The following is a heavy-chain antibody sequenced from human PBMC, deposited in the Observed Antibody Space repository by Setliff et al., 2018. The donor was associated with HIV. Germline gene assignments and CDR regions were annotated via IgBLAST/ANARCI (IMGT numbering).Heavy chain of an antibody. J-gene: IGHJ4*02. CDR2: IDKGGRTT. V-gene: IGHV3-11*04. CDR1: GGSFSGYY. D-gene: IGHD6-19*01. Sequence: LSLTCTVYGGSFSGYYWSWVRQAPGKGLEWLSYIDKGGRTTYYAGSVKGRFTISRDDAKNSLYLQMNSLRAEDTALYYCARDHLSSKPTVAIDYWGQGTLVTVSS. CDR3: ARDHLSSKPTVAIDY.